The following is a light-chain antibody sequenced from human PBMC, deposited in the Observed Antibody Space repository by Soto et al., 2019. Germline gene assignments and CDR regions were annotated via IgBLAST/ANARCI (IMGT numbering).Light chain of an antibody. CDR3: QSYNAWPRT. CDR2: CSS. J-gene: IGKJ5*01. CDR1: QSVYNN. Sequence: LVMTQSPTTLSVSPGERATLSCRASQSVYNNLAWYQRRHGQDPRLLIYCSSTRATGVPPRFSGSASGKEFTLTISILQSEDVGVYYCQSYNAWPRTFGQGTRLEIK. V-gene: IGKV3-15*01.